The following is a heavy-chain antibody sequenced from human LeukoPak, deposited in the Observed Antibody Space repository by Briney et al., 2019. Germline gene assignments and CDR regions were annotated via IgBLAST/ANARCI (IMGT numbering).Heavy chain of an antibody. D-gene: IGHD2-15*01. V-gene: IGHV1-2*02. CDR1: GYTFTGYY. J-gene: IGHJ5*02. CDR2: INHNSGGT. Sequence: ASVKVSCKASGYTFTGYYMHWVRQAPGQGLAGMGWINHNSGGTNYAQKFQGRVTMTRDTSISTAYMELSRLRSDDTAVYYCARDRGDCSGGSCYPLNANWFDPWGQGTLVTVSS. CDR3: ARDRGDCSGGSCYPLNANWFDP.